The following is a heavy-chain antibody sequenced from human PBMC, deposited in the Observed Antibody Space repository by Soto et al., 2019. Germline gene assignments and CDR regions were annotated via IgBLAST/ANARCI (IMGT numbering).Heavy chain of an antibody. Sequence: SETLSLTCAVYGGSFSGYYWSWIRQPPGKGLEWIGEINHSGSTNYNPSLKSRVTISVDTSKNQFSLKLSSVTAADTAVYYCARHVYYDSSGYYYFDYWGQGTLVTVSS. D-gene: IGHD3-22*01. J-gene: IGHJ4*02. CDR2: INHSGST. V-gene: IGHV4-34*01. CDR3: ARHVYYDSSGYYYFDY. CDR1: GGSFSGYY.